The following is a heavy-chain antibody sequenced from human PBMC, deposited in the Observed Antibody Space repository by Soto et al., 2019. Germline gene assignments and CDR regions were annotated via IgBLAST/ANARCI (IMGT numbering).Heavy chain of an antibody. CDR3: AKAMGILTGYDRFYYYYGMDV. CDR2: ISYDGSNK. J-gene: IGHJ6*02. CDR1: GFTFSSYG. D-gene: IGHD3-9*01. V-gene: IGHV3-30*18. Sequence: QVQLVESGGGVVQPGRSLRLSCAASGFTFSSYGMHWVRQAPGKGLEWVAVISYDGSNKYYADSVKGRFTISRDNSKNTLYLQMNSLRAEDTAVYYCAKAMGILTGYDRFYYYYGMDVWGQGTTVTVSS.